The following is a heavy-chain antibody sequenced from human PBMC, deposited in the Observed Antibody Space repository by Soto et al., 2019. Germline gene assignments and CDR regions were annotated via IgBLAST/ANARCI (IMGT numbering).Heavy chain of an antibody. CDR2: ISSSSSHI. V-gene: IGHV3-21*01. J-gene: IGHJ5*02. Sequence: EVQLVESGGGLVQPGGSLRLSCAASGFTFSTYSMNWVRQAPGKGLEWVSSISSSSSHIYYADSVKGRFTISRDNAKNSLSLQMNSLRAEDTAVYYCARDASGTMTMVTTRPDLWGQGTLVTVSS. CDR3: ARDASGTMTMVTTRPDL. CDR1: GFTFSTYS. D-gene: IGHD4-17*01.